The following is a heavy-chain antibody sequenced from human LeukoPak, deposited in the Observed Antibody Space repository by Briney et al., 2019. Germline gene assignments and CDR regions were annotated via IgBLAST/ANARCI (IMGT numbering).Heavy chain of an antibody. CDR2: ISSSVSTI. CDR3: ASRLYSSSWYPGY. Sequence: GGSLRLSCAASGFTFSSYEMNWVRQAPGKGLEWVSYISSSVSTIYYADSAKGRFTISRDNAKNSLYLQMNNLTAEDTSIYYCASRLYSSSWYPGYWGQGTLVTVSS. V-gene: IGHV3-48*03. J-gene: IGHJ4*02. CDR1: GFTFSSYE. D-gene: IGHD6-13*01.